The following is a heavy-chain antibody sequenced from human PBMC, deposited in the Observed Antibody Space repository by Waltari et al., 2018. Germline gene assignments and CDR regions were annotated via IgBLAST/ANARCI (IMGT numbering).Heavy chain of an antibody. Sequence: QVQLQQWGAGLLKPSETLSLTCAVYGGSFSGYYWSWIRQPPGKELEWIGEINHSGSTNYNPSLKSRVTISVDTSKNQFSLKLSSVTAADTAVYYCASRTYYDFWSGSWEFDYWGQGTLVTVSS. CDR1: GGSFSGYY. CDR2: INHSGST. V-gene: IGHV4-34*01. D-gene: IGHD3-3*01. J-gene: IGHJ4*02. CDR3: ASRTYYDFWSGSWEFDY.